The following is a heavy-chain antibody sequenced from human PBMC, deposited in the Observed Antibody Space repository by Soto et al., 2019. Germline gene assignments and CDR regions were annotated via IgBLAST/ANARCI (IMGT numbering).Heavy chain of an antibody. CDR2: IYWDDDK. CDR3: AHSSAMIGMDAFDI. D-gene: IGHD3-22*01. V-gene: IGHV2-5*02. CDR1: GFSLSSSGVG. J-gene: IGHJ3*02. Sequence: QITLKESGPTLVKPTQTLTLTCTFSGFSLSSSGVGVGWIRQPPGKALEWLVFIYWDDDKRYSPSLKSRLTITKDTPKNQVVLTMTNMDPVDTATYYCAHSSAMIGMDAFDIWGQGTMVTVSS.